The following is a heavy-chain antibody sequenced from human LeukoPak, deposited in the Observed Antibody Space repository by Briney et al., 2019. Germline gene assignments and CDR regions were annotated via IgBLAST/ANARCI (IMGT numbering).Heavy chain of an antibody. J-gene: IGHJ4*02. D-gene: IGHD2-2*03. CDR2: IDTNATSM. CDR1: GFTFSDFE. CDR3: VTDRPGVMDFDF. V-gene: IGHV3-48*03. Sequence: GGSLRLSCAVSGFTFSDFEMNWVRQAPGKGLQWVSHIDTNATSMHYADSVKGRFTISRDNAKNLLFLQMNSLRAEDTAVYYCVTDRPGVMDFDFWGQGTLVTVSS.